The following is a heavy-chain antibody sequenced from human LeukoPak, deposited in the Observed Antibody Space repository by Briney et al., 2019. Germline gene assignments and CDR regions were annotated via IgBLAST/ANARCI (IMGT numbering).Heavy chain of an antibody. V-gene: IGHV3-74*01. Sequence: GGSLRLSCAASGFTFSGYWMRWVRQAPGKGLVWVSRINSDGSRTSYADPVKGRFTISRDNAKNSVYLQMNSLRDEDTAVYYCARVVVTGIFSVGYWGQGILVTVSS. J-gene: IGHJ4*02. CDR3: ARVVVTGIFSVGY. CDR2: INSDGSRT. CDR1: GFTFSGYW. D-gene: IGHD2-21*02.